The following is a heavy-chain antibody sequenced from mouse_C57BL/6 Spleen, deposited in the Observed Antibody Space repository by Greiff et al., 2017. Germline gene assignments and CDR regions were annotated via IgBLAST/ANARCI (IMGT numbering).Heavy chain of an antibody. J-gene: IGHJ2*01. CDR1: GYTFTSYW. V-gene: IGHV1-55*01. D-gene: IGHD2-3*01. CDR3: ARLSKWLLSYYFDY. Sequence: QVQLQQSGAELVKPGASVKMSCKASGYTFTSYWITWVKQRPGQGLEWIGDISPGSGSTNYNEKFKSKATLTVDTSSSTAYMQLSSLTSEDSSVYYCARLSKWLLSYYFDYWGQGTTLTVSS. CDR2: ISPGSGST.